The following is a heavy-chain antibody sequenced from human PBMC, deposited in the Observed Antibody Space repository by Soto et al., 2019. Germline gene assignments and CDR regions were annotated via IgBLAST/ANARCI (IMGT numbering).Heavy chain of an antibody. Sequence: QVQLQESGPGLVKPSETLSLTCTVSGGSISSYYWSWIQQPPGKGLEWIGYIYYSGSTNYNPSLKSRVTISVDTSKNQFSLKLSSVTAADTAVYYCARGAAAGTYYYYYGMDVWGQGTTVTVSS. J-gene: IGHJ6*02. CDR1: GGSISSYY. CDR2: IYYSGST. D-gene: IGHD6-13*01. CDR3: ARGAAAGTYYYYYGMDV. V-gene: IGHV4-59*01.